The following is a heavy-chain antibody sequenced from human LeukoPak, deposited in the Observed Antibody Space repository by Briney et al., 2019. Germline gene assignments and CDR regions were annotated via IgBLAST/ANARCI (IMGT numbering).Heavy chain of an antibody. J-gene: IGHJ5*02. CDR2: IWYDGSHQ. CDR1: GFSFSTYG. D-gene: IGHD3-10*01. CDR3: ARDLGLRYGSGTYRFDP. V-gene: IGHV3-33*08. Sequence: GGSLRLSCAAYGFSFSTYGMHWVRQAPAKGLEAVAVIWYDGSHQYYADSVKGRFTISGDMSNNTLYLQMTNLRVDDTALYYCARDLGLRYGSGTYRFDPWGQGTQVIVSS.